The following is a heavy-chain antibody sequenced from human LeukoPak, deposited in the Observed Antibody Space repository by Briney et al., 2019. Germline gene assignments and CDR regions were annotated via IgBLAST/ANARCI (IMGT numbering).Heavy chain of an antibody. D-gene: IGHD3-10*01. CDR3: ARVSNYYGSDY. V-gene: IGHV4-34*01. CDR1: GGSFSGYY. Sequence: SETLSLTCAVYGGSFSGYYWSWIRQPPGKGLEWIGEINHSGSTNYNPSLKSRVTISVDTSKNQFSLKLSSVTAADTAVYYCARVSNYYGSDYWGQGTLVTVSS. J-gene: IGHJ4*02. CDR2: INHSGST.